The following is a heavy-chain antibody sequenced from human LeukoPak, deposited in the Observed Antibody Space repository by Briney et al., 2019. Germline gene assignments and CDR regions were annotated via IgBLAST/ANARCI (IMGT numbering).Heavy chain of an antibody. J-gene: IGHJ4*02. CDR1: GGSISSSSYH. CDR2: IYYSGST. CDR3: TKDPRGNSYGLFYFDY. D-gene: IGHD5-18*01. V-gene: IGHV4-39*02. Sequence: PSETLSLTCTVSGGSISSSSYHWVWIRQPPGKGLEWIGSIYYSGSTYYNPSLKSRVTISVDTSKKNFSLKLSSVTAADTAVYYCTKDPRGNSYGLFYFDYWGQGTLVTVSS.